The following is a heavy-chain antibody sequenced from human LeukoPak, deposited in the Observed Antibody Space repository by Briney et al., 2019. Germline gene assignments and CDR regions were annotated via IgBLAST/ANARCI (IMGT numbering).Heavy chain of an antibody. CDR3: AKDRIRASWIQLWSPLDY. CDR2: ISGSGRNT. V-gene: IGHV3-23*01. D-gene: IGHD5-18*01. J-gene: IGHJ4*02. Sequence: GGSLRLSCAASGFTFSNYAMSWVRQAPGKGLEWVSTISGSGRNTYYADSVKGRFTISRDNSKNTLYLQMNSLKAEDTAVYYCAKDRIRASWIQLWSPLDYWGQGTLVTVSS. CDR1: GFTFSNYA.